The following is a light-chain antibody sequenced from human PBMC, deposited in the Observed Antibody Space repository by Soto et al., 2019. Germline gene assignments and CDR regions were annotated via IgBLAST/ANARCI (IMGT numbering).Light chain of an antibody. J-gene: IGKJ1*01. CDR1: QSVSSNF. Sequence: EIVLTQSPGTLSLSPGERATLSCRASQSVSSNFLAWYQQRPGQAPRLLIYAASSRAPAIPDRFSGSGSETDFTLTISRLEPEDFAVYYCQQYGSSPWTFGQGTKVEIK. CDR2: AAS. V-gene: IGKV3-20*01. CDR3: QQYGSSPWT.